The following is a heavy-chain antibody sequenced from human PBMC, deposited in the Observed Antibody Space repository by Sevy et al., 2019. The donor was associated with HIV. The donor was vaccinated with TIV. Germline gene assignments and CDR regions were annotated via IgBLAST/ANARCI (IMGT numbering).Heavy chain of an antibody. CDR2: MHQDGTEK. J-gene: IGHJ4*02. Sequence: GGSLRLSCAASGFSFSSNWMTWVRQAPGKGLEWVATMHQDGTEKDYVDSVKGRFTISRDNTKTSLFLQMNSLSAEDTAVYYCVREALGGYSYSLDCWGQGTLVTVSS. V-gene: IGHV3-7*01. D-gene: IGHD5-18*01. CDR3: VREALGGYSYSLDC. CDR1: GFSFSSNW.